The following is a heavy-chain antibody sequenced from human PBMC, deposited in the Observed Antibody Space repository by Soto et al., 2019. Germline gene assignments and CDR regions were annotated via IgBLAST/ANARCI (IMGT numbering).Heavy chain of an antibody. D-gene: IGHD5-12*01. CDR3: AKDHDYSFDY. Sequence: QVQLVQSGVEVMQPGASVKVSCKASGYTFSRNGISWVRQAPGQGLEWMGWISAYKGTTNYAQKFRGRVTMTTDTSTSTAYMELRNLRSDDTAVYYCAKDHDYSFDYWGQGTLVTVSS. CDR1: GYTFSRNG. V-gene: IGHV1-18*01. J-gene: IGHJ4*02. CDR2: ISAYKGTT.